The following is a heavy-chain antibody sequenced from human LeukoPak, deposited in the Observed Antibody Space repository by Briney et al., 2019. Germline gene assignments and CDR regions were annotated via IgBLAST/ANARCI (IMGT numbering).Heavy chain of an antibody. CDR1: GGSISSGGYY. V-gene: IGHV4-30-2*01. CDR2: IYHSGST. Sequence: PSETLSLTCTVSGGSISSGGYYWSWIRQPPGKGLEWIGYIYHSGSTYYNPSLKSRVTISVDRSKNHFSLKLSSVTAADTAVYYCARLYSTWYPGWFDPWGQGTLVTVSP. D-gene: IGHD6-13*01. J-gene: IGHJ5*02. CDR3: ARLYSTWYPGWFDP.